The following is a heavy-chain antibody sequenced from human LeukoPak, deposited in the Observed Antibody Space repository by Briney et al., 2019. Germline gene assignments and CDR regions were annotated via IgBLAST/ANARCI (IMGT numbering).Heavy chain of an antibody. CDR3: LFSIFQH. Sequence: GGSLRLSCAASGFTFSDAWMSWVRQAPGKGLEWVGRIKSKTDGETIDYGTAMKDRFRISRDDSKNTLYLQMNSLTTEDTAVYYCLFSIFQHWGQGTLVTVSS. CDR2: IKSKTDGETI. D-gene: IGHD3-10*02. CDR1: GFTFSDAW. V-gene: IGHV3-15*01. J-gene: IGHJ1*01.